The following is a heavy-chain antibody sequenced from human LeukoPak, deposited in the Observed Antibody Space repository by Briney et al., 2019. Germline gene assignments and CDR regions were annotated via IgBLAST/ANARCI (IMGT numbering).Heavy chain of an antibody. J-gene: IGHJ2*01. CDR1: GFTFINYW. D-gene: IGHD3-16*01. CDR3: ARVHVNWYLDL. V-gene: IGHV3-74*01. Sequence: GGSLRLSCAASGFTFINYWMHWVRQAPGKGLVWVSRINSDGSSTIYAESVKGRFTISRDNAKNTLYLQMNSLRVEDTAVYYCARVHVNWYLDLWGRGTLVTVS. CDR2: INSDGSST.